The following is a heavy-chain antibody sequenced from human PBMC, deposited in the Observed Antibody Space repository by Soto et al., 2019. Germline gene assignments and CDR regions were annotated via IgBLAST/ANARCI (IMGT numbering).Heavy chain of an antibody. CDR1: GGSISSGDYY. V-gene: IGHV4-30-4*01. D-gene: IGHD3-10*01. CDR2: IYYSGST. J-gene: IGHJ6*02. CDR3: ARDHMVRGVIIDYYYGMDV. Sequence: QVQLQESGPGLVKPSQTLSLTCTVSGGSISSGDYYWSWIRQPPGKGLEWIGYIYYSGSTYYNPSLKSLVTISVDTSKNQFSLKLSSVTAADTAVYYCARDHMVRGVIIDYYYGMDVWGQGTTVTVSS.